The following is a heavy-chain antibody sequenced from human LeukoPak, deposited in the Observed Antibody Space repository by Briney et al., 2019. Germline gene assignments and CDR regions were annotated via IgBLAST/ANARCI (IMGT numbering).Heavy chain of an antibody. CDR2: IYYSGST. CDR1: GGSISSSSYY. Sequence: SETLSLTCTVSGGSISSSSYYWGWIRQPPGKGLEWIGSIYYSGSTYYNPSLKSRVTISVDTSKNQFSLKLSSVTAADTAVYYCASRYYYDSSGYYGVRYYFDYWGQGALVTVSS. D-gene: IGHD3-22*01. V-gene: IGHV4-39*01. CDR3: ASRYYYDSSGYYGVRYYFDY. J-gene: IGHJ4*02.